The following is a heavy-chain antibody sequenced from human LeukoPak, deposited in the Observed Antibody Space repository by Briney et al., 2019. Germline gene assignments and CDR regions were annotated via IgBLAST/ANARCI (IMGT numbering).Heavy chain of an antibody. D-gene: IGHD5-18*01. CDR2: IRSDGTNK. CDR3: AKDQGAYSYDRD. Sequence: GGSLRLSCAASGFTFSSYGMHWVRQAPGKGLEWVAFIRSDGTNKYYADSVKGRFTISRDSPKNTLYLQMNSLRAEDTAAYYCAKDQGAYSYDRDWGQGTLVTVSS. J-gene: IGHJ4*02. V-gene: IGHV3-30*02. CDR1: GFTFSSYG.